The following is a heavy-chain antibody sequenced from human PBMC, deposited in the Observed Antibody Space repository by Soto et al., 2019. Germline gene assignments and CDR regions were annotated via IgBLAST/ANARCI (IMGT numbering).Heavy chain of an antibody. CDR2: ISTSGGST. Sequence: EVQVLESGGGLVQPGGSLRLSCAASGFTFSSYAMTWVRQAPGKGLEWVSGISTSGGSTYYADSVKGRFTISRDNSKNTVYVQMNSLRAEDTAVYYCTKGGYGHMASIDYWGQGTLVTVSS. V-gene: IGHV3-23*01. CDR1: GFTFSSYA. J-gene: IGHJ4*02. D-gene: IGHD5-18*01. CDR3: TKGGYGHMASIDY.